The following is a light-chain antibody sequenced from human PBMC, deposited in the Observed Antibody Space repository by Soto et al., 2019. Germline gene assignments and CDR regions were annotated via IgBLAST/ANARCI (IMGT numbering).Light chain of an antibody. Sequence: IVCTQSPATLSLSPVERAPISCRASQSVSSYLAWYQQKPGQAPRLLIYGASTRATGIPARFSGGGSDTEFTLTISSLQSEDFALYYCQQHINWPLTFGGGTKVDIK. CDR3: QQHINWPLT. V-gene: IGKV3-11*01. J-gene: IGKJ4*01. CDR1: QSVSSY. CDR2: GAS.